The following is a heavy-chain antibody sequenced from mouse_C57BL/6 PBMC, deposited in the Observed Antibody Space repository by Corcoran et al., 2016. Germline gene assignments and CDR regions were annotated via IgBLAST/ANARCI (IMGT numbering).Heavy chain of an antibody. CDR1: GYNFTTYG. CDR2: INTYSGVP. CDR3: ARPDYYGSSYGYFDV. J-gene: IGHJ1*03. Sequence: QIQLVHSGTELKKPGETVKISCKASGYNFTTYGMSWVTPAPGKGLKWMGWINTYSGVPTYADDFKGRFSFSLETSASTAYLQINNLKNEDTATYFCARPDYYGSSYGYFDVWGTGTTVTVSS. V-gene: IGHV9-3*01. D-gene: IGHD1-1*01.